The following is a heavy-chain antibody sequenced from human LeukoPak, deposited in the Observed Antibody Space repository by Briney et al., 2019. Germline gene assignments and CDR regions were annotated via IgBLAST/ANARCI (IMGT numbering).Heavy chain of an antibody. CDR2: IYFSGGT. D-gene: IGHD5-12*01. CDR1: GDSISSSNCY. CDR3: ARQIRWLRYWFDP. V-gene: IGHV4-39*01. Sequence: SETLSLTCTVSGDSISSSNCYWGWIRQPPGKGLEWIGSIYFSGGTYYNASLKSRVTISVDTSKNQFSLKLSSVTAADTAVYYCARQIRWLRYWFDPWGQGTLVTVSS. J-gene: IGHJ5*02.